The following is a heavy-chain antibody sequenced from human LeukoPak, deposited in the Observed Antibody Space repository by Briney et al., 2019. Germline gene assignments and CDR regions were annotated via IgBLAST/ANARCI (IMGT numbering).Heavy chain of an antibody. V-gene: IGHV4-39*01. CDR1: GGSISSSSYY. Sequence: PSETLSLTCTVSGGSISSSSYYWGWIRQPPGKGLEWIGSIYYSGSTYYNPSLKSRVTISVDTSKNQFSLKLSSVTAADTAVYYCARPSHKPSSGSYSESWGQGTLVTVSS. J-gene: IGHJ5*02. D-gene: IGHD1-26*01. CDR2: IYYSGST. CDR3: ARPSHKPSSGSYSES.